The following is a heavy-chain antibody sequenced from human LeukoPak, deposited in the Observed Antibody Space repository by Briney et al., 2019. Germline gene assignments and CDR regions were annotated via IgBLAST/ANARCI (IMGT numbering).Heavy chain of an antibody. CDR2: INHSGST. J-gene: IGHJ3*02. Sequence: SETLSLPCAVYGGSFSGYYWSWIRQPPGKGLEWIGEINHSGSTSYNPSLKSRVTISVDTSKNQFSLKLSSVTAADTAVYYCARAKGYCSGGSCYSLYGAFDIWGQGTMVTVSS. CDR3: ARAKGYCSGGSCYSLYGAFDI. CDR1: GGSFSGYY. V-gene: IGHV4-34*01. D-gene: IGHD2-15*01.